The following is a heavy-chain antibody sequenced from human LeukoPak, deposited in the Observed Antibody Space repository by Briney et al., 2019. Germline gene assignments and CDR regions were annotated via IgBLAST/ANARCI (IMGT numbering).Heavy chain of an antibody. J-gene: IGHJ3*02. CDR2: INHSGST. Sequence: SETLSLTCAVYGGSFSGYYWSWIRQPPGKGLEWIGEINHSGSTNYNPSLKSRVTISVDTSKNQFSLKLSSVTAADTAVYYCARRYLAYYYDSSGYYPIGAFDIWGQGTMVTVSS. CDR1: GGSFSGYY. CDR3: ARRYLAYYYDSSGYYPIGAFDI. D-gene: IGHD3-22*01. V-gene: IGHV4-34*01.